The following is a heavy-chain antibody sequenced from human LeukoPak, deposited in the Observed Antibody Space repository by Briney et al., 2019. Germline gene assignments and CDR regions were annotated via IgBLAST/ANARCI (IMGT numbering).Heavy chain of an antibody. D-gene: IGHD1-7*01. Sequence: PGGSLRLSCAASGFTFDDYAMHWVRQAPGKGLEWVSGISWNSGSIGYADSVKGRFTISRDNAKNSPYLQMNSLRAEDTALYYCARDPQLPGTFDYWGQGTLVTVSS. CDR3: ARDPQLPGTFDY. CDR2: ISWNSGSI. CDR1: GFTFDDYA. V-gene: IGHV3-9*01. J-gene: IGHJ4*02.